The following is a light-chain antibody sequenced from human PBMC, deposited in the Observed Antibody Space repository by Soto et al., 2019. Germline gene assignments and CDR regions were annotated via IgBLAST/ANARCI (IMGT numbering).Light chain of an antibody. J-gene: IGLJ2*01. V-gene: IGLV1-40*01. Sequence: QAVVTQPPSVSGAPGQRVTISCTGSSSNIGAGYDVHWYQQLPGRAPKLLLYGNTNRPSGVPDRFSGSKSGTSASLAITGLQAEDEADYYCLSFDSSLSVVFGGGTKVTVL. CDR1: SSNIGAGYD. CDR3: LSFDSSLSVV. CDR2: GNT.